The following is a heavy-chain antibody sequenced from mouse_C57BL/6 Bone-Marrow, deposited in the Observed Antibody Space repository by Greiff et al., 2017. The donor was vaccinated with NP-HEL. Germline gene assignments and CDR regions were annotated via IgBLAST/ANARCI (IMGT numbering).Heavy chain of an antibody. J-gene: IGHJ1*03. CDR1: GYTFTSYG. D-gene: IGHD2-4*01. CDR3: ARWGLRRDWYFDV. V-gene: IGHV1-81*01. Sequence: QVQLQQSGAELARPGASVKLSCKASGYTFTSYGISWVKQRTGQGLEWIGEIYPRSGNTYYNEKFKGKATLTAEKSASTAYMELRSLTSEDSAVYFCARWGLRRDWYFDVWGTGTTVTVSS. CDR2: IYPRSGNT.